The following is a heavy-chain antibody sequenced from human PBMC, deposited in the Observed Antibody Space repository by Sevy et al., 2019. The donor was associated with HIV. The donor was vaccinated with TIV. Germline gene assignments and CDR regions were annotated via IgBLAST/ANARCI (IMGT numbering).Heavy chain of an antibody. CDR1: GFSFDSYG. CDR2: ISGSGTRT. CDR3: AEGGGGHYDPDEIGYYFYYYNMDV. Sequence: GGSLRLSCAVSGFSFDSYGMTWVRQAPGKGLEWVSGISGSGTRTYYADSVKGRFSISRDNSKNRLYLQMNSRRSEDTGIYYCAEGGGGHYDPDEIGYYFYYYNMDVWGKGTTVTVSS. J-gene: IGHJ6*03. D-gene: IGHD3-22*01. V-gene: IGHV3-23*01.